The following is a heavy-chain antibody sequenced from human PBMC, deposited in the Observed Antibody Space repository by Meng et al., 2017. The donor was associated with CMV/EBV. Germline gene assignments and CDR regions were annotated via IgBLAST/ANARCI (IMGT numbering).Heavy chain of an antibody. Sequence: ASVKVSCKASGYTFTSYYIHWVRQAPGQGLEWMGCIDPNSGATNYAQKFQGRVTMTRDTSISTSYMELSRLKSDDTAVYYCARENWGDAFDIWGQGTMVTVSS. CDR2: IDPNSGAT. CDR3: ARENWGDAFDI. V-gene: IGHV1-2*02. J-gene: IGHJ3*02. D-gene: IGHD7-27*01. CDR1: GYTFTSYY.